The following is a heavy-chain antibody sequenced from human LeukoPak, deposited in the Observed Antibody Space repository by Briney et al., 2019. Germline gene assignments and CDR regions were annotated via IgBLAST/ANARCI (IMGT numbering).Heavy chain of an antibody. V-gene: IGHV3-23*01. CDR2: ISGSGGST. D-gene: IGHD3-3*01. Sequence: PGGSLRLSCAASGFTFSSYAMSWVRQAPGKGLEWVSAISGSGGSTYYADSVKGRFTISRDNSKNTLYLQMNSLRAEDTAVYYCAKGDPDYDFWSGYHLAKNNWFDPWGQGTLVTVSS. CDR1: GFTFSSYA. J-gene: IGHJ5*02. CDR3: AKGDPDYDFWSGYHLAKNNWFDP.